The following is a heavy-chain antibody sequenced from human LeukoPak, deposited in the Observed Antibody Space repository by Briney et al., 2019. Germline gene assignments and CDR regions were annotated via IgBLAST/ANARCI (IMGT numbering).Heavy chain of an antibody. CDR1: GDTLTKLS. CDR2: FDPQDGET. Sequence: ASVKVSCKVSGDTLTKLSMHWVRQAPGKGLEWMGGFDPQDGETIYAQKFQGRVTMTEDTSADTAYMELSSLRSEDTAVYYCATRDDSRGCYAYWGQGTLVTVSS. CDR3: ATRDDSRGCYAY. D-gene: IGHD3-22*01. J-gene: IGHJ4*02. V-gene: IGHV1-24*01.